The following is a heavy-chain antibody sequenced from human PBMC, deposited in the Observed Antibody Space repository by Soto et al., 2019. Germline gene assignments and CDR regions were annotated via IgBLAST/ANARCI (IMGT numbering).Heavy chain of an antibody. D-gene: IGHD5-12*01. CDR2: IGGRGNSA. Sequence: VGSLRLSCAASGFIFTNYAMDWVRQAPGKGLEWVSVIGGRGNSAYYADSVQGRFTISRDNSKNTLSLQMSSLTADDTAIYYCVREGRGSFDFWGRGTMVTVSS. CDR3: VREGRGSFDF. J-gene: IGHJ3*01. CDR1: GFIFTNYA. V-gene: IGHV3-23*01.